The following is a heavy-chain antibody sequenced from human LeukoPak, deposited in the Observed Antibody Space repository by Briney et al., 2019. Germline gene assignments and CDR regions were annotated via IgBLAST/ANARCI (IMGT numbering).Heavy chain of an antibody. V-gene: IGHV3-33*05. D-gene: IGHD4-17*01. CDR1: GFTFSSCG. Sequence: GRSLRLSCAASGFTFSSCGMHWVRQAPGKGLEWVAVISYDGSNKYYADSVKGRFTISRDNSKNTLYLQMNSLRAEDTAVYYCARGGYGDYVPPFDYWGQGTLVTVSS. J-gene: IGHJ4*02. CDR3: ARGGYGDYVPPFDY. CDR2: ISYDGSNK.